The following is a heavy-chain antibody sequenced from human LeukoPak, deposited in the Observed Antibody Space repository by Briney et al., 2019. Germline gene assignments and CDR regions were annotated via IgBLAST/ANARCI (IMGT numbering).Heavy chain of an antibody. CDR2: INSDGSST. Sequence: GGSLRLSCAASGFTFSSYWMHWVRQAPGKGPVWVSRINSDGSSTSYAESVKGRFTISRDNAKNTLSLQMNSLRTEDTAVYYCARSTPGYSSSPIDYWGQGTLVTVSS. CDR3: ARSTPGYSSSPIDY. CDR1: GFTFSSYW. V-gene: IGHV3-74*01. D-gene: IGHD6-13*01. J-gene: IGHJ4*02.